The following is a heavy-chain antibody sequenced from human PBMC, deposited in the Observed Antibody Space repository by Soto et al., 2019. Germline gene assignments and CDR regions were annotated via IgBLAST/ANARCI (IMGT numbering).Heavy chain of an antibody. Sequence: SGEPLKVSWRGSGCRCAGYCSTCVLQKPGKGLEWMGRIDPSDSQTYYSPSFRGHVTISVTKSITTVFLQWSSLRASDTAMYYCARQIYDSDTGPNFQYYFDSWGQGPPVTV. CDR1: GCRCAGYC. V-gene: IGHV5-10-1*01. CDR2: IDPSDSQT. J-gene: IGHJ4*02. D-gene: IGHD3-22*01. CDR3: ARQIYDSDTGPNFQYYFDS.